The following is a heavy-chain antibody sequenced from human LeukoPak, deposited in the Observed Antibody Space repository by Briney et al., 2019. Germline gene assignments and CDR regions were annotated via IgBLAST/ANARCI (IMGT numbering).Heavy chain of an antibody. D-gene: IGHD1-26*01. CDR3: ARDRVGATDYFDY. V-gene: IGHV3-30-3*01. CDR1: GFTFSSYA. CDR2: ISYDGSNK. J-gene: IGHJ4*02. Sequence: GGSLRLSCVASGFTFSSYAMHWVRQAPGKGLEWVAVISYDGSNKYYADSVKGRFTISRDNSKNTLYLQMNSLRAEDTAVYYCARDRVGATDYFDYWGQGTLVTVSS.